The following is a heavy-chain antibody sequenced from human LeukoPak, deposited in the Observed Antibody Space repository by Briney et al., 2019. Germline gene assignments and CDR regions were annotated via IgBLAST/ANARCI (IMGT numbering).Heavy chain of an antibody. Sequence: GGSLRLSCAASGFTFSSYGMHWVRQAPGKGLEWVANIKQDGSEKYYVDSVKGRFTISRDNAKNSLYLQMNSLRAEDTAVYYCARDWRYCSGGSCYPAEYFQHWGQGTLVTVSS. CDR3: ARDWRYCSGGSCYPAEYFQH. V-gene: IGHV3-7*01. D-gene: IGHD2-15*01. CDR1: GFTFSSYG. CDR2: IKQDGSEK. J-gene: IGHJ1*01.